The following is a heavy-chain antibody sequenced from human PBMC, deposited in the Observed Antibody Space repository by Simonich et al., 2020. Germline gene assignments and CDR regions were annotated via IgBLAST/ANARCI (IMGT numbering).Heavy chain of an antibody. V-gene: IGHV3-30*07. D-gene: IGHD6-6*01. Sequence: GGGVVQPGRSLRLSCAASGFTFSSYAMHWVRPAPGKGLEWVAVISYDGSNKYYADSVKGRFTISRDNSKNTLYLQMKSLRAEDTAVYYCARDLGSSYYFDYWGQGTLVTVSS. CDR3: ARDLGSSYYFDY. CDR1: GFTFSSYA. J-gene: IGHJ4*02. CDR2: ISYDGSNK.